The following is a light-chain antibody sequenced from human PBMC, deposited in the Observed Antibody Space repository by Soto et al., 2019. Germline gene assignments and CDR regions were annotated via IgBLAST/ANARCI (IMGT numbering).Light chain of an antibody. CDR3: QQRGDWPVT. CDR1: QCISSY. J-gene: IGKJ5*01. CDR2: DAS. Sequence: EIVLTQSPATLSLSPGERATLSCRASQCISSYLAWYQQKPGQAPRLLISDASNRATGIPARFSGSGSGTDFPLIISSLEPEDFAVYYCQQRGDWPVTFGQGTRLEIK. V-gene: IGKV3-11*01.